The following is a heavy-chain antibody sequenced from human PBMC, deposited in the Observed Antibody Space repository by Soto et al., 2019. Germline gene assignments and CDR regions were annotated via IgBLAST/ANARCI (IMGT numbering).Heavy chain of an antibody. CDR2: INHSGST. CDR3: ARGDPSQQLVHLPYYYGMDV. J-gene: IGHJ6*02. D-gene: IGHD6-13*01. Sequence: SETLSLTCAVYGGSFSGYYWSWIRQPPGKGLEWIGEINHSGSTNYNPSLKSRVNISVDTSKNQFSLKLSSVTAADTAVYYCARGDPSQQLVHLPYYYGMDVWGQGTTVTVSS. V-gene: IGHV4-34*01. CDR1: GGSFSGYY.